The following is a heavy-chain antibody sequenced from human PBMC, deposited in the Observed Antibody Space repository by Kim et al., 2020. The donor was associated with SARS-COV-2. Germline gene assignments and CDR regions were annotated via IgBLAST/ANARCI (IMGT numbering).Heavy chain of an antibody. V-gene: IGHV3-23*01. CDR3: AKDPFYDFWSGYYFDY. J-gene: IGHJ4*02. Sequence: GGSLRLSCAASGFTFSSYALSWVRQAPGKGLEWVSTISGSGGSTYYADTVKGRFTISRDNSKNTLYLQMNSLRAEDMAVYYCAKDPFYDFWSGYYFDYWGQGTLVTVSS. CDR1: GFTFSSYA. CDR2: ISGSGGST. D-gene: IGHD3-3*01.